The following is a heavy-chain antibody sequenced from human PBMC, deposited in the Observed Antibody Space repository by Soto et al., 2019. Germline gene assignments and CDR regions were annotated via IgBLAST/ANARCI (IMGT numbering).Heavy chain of an antibody. J-gene: IGHJ6*02. CDR2: ISAYNGNT. CDR3: ARVIGSGWNLSYYYGMDV. Sequence: ASVKVSCKASGYTFTSYGISWGRQAPGQGLEWMGWISAYNGNTTYAQKLQGRVTMTTDTSTSTAYMELRSLRSDDTAVYYCARVIGSGWNLSYYYGMDVWGQGTTVTVSS. CDR1: GYTFTSYG. V-gene: IGHV1-18*01. D-gene: IGHD6-19*01.